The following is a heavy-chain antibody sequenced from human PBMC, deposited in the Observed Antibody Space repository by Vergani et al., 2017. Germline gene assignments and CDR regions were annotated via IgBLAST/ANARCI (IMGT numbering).Heavy chain of an antibody. J-gene: IGHJ3*02. CDR1: GFTFSSYA. D-gene: IGHD1-1*01. V-gene: IGHV3-30-3*01. CDR3: ARDHIPLHLERRWPHGDAFDI. CDR2: ISYDGSNK. Sequence: VQLLESGGGLVQPGGSLRLSCAASGFTFSSYAMSWVRQAPGKGLEWVAVISYDGSNKYYADSVKGRFTISRDNSKNTLYLQMNSLRAEDTAVYYCARDHIPLHLERRWPHGDAFDIWGQGTMVTVSS.